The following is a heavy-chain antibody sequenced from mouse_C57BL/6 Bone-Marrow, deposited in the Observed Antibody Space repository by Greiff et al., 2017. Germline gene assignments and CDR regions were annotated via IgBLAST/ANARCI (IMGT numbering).Heavy chain of an antibody. Sequence: VQLQESGAELVRPGTSVTVSCKASGYAFTNYLIEWVKQRPGQGLEWIGVINPGSGGTNYNEKFKGKATLTADKSSSTAYMQLSSLTSEDSAVYFCARFGYYVRYFDYWGQGTTLTVSS. CDR1: GYAFTNYL. CDR2: INPGSGGT. D-gene: IGHD2-3*01. CDR3: ARFGYYVRYFDY. J-gene: IGHJ2*01. V-gene: IGHV1-54*01.